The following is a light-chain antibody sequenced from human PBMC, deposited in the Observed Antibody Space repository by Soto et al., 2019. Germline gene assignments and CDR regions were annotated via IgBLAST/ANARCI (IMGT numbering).Light chain of an antibody. CDR2: AAS. Sequence: DIQMTQSPSTLSASVGDRVTITCRASQSISSWLAWYQQKPGKASKLLIYAASTLQSGVPSRFSGSGSGTEFTLTISSLQPEDFATYYCQQLNSYPFTFGPGTKVDTK. V-gene: IGKV1-9*01. CDR3: QQLNSYPFT. J-gene: IGKJ3*01. CDR1: QSISSW.